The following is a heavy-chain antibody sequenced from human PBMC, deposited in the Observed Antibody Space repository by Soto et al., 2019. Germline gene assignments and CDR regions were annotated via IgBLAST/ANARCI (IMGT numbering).Heavy chain of an antibody. J-gene: IGHJ4*02. Sequence: QVQLQESGPGLVKPSQTLSFTCTVSGGSINSDDYYWTWIRQPPGKGLEWIAYIYYSGITSYNPSLKSRVTISVDTSKSQFSLKLSSVTATDTAVYYCARLNVVVTAFDYWGQGTLVTVSS. CDR1: GGSINSDDYY. V-gene: IGHV4-30-4*01. D-gene: IGHD2-21*02. CDR2: IYYSGIT. CDR3: ARLNVVVTAFDY.